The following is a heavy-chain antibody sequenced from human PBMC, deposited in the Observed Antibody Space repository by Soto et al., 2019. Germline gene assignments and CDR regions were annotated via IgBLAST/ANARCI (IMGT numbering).Heavy chain of an antibody. CDR3: AKHEGYCSTTTCSNFDY. Sequence: PGESLKISCKGSGFTFTSYWIAWVRQMPGKGLEWMGIIYPGDSDSSYSPSFQGQVTISADKSINTAYLHWSSLEASDTAIYYCAKHEGYCSTTTCSNFDYWGQGTLVTVSS. V-gene: IGHV5-51*01. CDR2: IYPGDSDS. J-gene: IGHJ4*02. D-gene: IGHD2-2*01. CDR1: GFTFTSYW.